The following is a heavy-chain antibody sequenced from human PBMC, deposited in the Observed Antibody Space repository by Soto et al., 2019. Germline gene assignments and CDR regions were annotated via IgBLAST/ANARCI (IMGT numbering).Heavy chain of an antibody. J-gene: IGHJ3*02. CDR1: GYSFTSYW. V-gene: IGHV5-51*01. Sequence: PGESLKISCKGSGYSFTSYWIGWVRQMPGKGLEWMGIIYPGDSDTRYSPSFQGQVTISADKSISTAYLQWSSLKASDTAMYYCASGSSGWYRANAFDIWGQGTMVTVSS. CDR3: ASGSSGWYRANAFDI. CDR2: IYPGDSDT. D-gene: IGHD6-19*01.